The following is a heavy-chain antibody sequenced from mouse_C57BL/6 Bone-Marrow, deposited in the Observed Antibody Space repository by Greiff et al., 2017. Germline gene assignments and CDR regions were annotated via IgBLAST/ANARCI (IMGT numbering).Heavy chain of an antibody. Sequence: QVQLQQSGAELMKPGASVKLSCKATGYTFTGYWIEWVKQRPGHGLEWIGVILPGSGSTNYNEKFKGQDTFTADTSSNTAYMQLSSLTTEDSAIYYGARLRVIYCGYDWYFDVWGTGTTVTVSS. J-gene: IGHJ1*03. CDR3: ARLRVIYCGYDWYFDV. CDR2: ILPGSGST. CDR1: GYTFTGYW. D-gene: IGHD2-2*01. V-gene: IGHV1-9*01.